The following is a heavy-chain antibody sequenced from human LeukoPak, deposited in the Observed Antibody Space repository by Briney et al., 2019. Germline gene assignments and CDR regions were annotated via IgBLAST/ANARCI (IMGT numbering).Heavy chain of an antibody. V-gene: IGHV1-46*01. J-gene: IGHJ5*02. D-gene: IGHD1-7*01. CDR2: INPSGGST. CDR3: ARQLRGPFDP. Sequence: ASVKVSRKASGYTFTSYAMNWVRQAPGQGLEWMGIINPSGGSTSYAQKFQGRVTMTRDTSTSTVYMELSSLRSEDTAVYYCARQLRGPFDPWGQGTLVTVSS. CDR1: GYTFTSYA.